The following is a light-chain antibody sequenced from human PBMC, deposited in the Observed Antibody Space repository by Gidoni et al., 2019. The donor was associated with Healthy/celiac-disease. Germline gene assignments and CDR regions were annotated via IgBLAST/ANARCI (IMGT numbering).Light chain of an antibody. CDR1: QSVSSN. J-gene: IGKJ5*01. CDR2: GAS. V-gene: IGKV3-15*01. Sequence: EIVMTKSPATLSVSPGERATLSCRASQSVSSNLAWYQQKPGQAPRLLIYGASTRATGIPARFSGSGSGTEFTITISSLQSEDFAVYYCQQYNNWPITFGQGTRLEIK. CDR3: QQYNNWPIT.